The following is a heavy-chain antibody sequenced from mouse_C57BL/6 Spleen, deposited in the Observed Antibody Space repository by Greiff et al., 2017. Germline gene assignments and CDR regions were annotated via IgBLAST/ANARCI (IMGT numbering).Heavy chain of an antibody. CDR3: ASHEEGYGTFAY. D-gene: IGHD2-1*01. CDR2: FYPGSGSI. J-gene: IGHJ3*01. V-gene: IGHV1-62-2*01. CDR1: GYTFTEYT. Sequence: QVHVKQSGAELVKPGASVKLSCKASGYTFTEYTIHWVKQRSGQGLEWIGWFYPGSGSIKYNEKFKDKATLTADKSSSTVYMELSRLTSEDSAVYFCASHEEGYGTFAYWGQGTLVTVSA.